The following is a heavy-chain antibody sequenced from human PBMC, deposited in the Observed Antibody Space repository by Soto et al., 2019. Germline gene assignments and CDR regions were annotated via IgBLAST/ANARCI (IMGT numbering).Heavy chain of an antibody. D-gene: IGHD1-26*01. Sequence: QVQLVQSGDEVKKPGASVKVSCKASGYTFTSYGISWVRQAPGQGLEWMGWISAYNGNTNYAQKLQGRVTMTRDTSTSTAYMERRSRRSEDTAVYYCARERELLAHDAFDIWGQGTMVTVSS. CDR2: ISAYNGNT. J-gene: IGHJ3*02. CDR3: ARERELLAHDAFDI. V-gene: IGHV1-18*01. CDR1: GYTFTSYG.